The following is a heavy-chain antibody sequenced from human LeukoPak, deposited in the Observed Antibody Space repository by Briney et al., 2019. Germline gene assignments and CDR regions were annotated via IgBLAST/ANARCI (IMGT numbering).Heavy chain of an antibody. CDR2: INHDESKN. Sequence: PAGTLRFSCAASGFTFTDSRMSRLRQAPGKGLKWVVNINHDESKNYYMDSVKGRFTISRDNAKNEVYLEMNNLRGADTAVYYCATGANLFQFWGQGTLVTVSS. CDR3: ATGANLFQF. CDR1: GFTFTDSR. D-gene: IGHD1-14*01. V-gene: IGHV3-7*01. J-gene: IGHJ4*02.